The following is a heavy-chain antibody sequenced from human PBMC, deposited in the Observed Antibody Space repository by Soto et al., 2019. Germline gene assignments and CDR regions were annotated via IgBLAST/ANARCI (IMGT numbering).Heavy chain of an antibody. J-gene: IGHJ4*02. CDR1: GFTFSSYA. Sequence: GGSLRLSCAASGFTFSSYAMSWVRQAPGKGLEWVSAISGSGGSTYYADSVKGRFTISRDNSKNTLYLQMNSLRAEDTAVYYCAKVQSEGKIRGRIAVANDYWGQGTLVTVSS. V-gene: IGHV3-23*01. CDR2: ISGSGGST. CDR3: AKVQSEGKIRGRIAVANDY. D-gene: IGHD6-19*01.